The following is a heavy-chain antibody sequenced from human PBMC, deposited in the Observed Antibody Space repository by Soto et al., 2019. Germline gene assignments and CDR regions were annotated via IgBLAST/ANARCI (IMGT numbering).Heavy chain of an antibody. CDR3: ADSDYDSIGYYSY. D-gene: IGHD3-22*01. J-gene: IGHJ4*02. CDR2: IYYSGST. Sequence: SETLSLTCTVSGGSISSHYWSWIRQPPGKGLEWIGYIYYSGSTNYNPSLQSRVTISVDTSKNQFSMKLSSVTAADTAAYYCADSDYDSIGYYSYWGQGTLV. V-gene: IGHV4-59*11. CDR1: GGSISSHY.